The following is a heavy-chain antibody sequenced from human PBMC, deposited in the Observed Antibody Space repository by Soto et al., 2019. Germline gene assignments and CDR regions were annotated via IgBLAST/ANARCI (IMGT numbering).Heavy chain of an antibody. CDR1: GFTFSSYA. V-gene: IGHV3-23*01. Sequence: PGGSLRLSCAASGFTFSSYAMSWVRQAPGKGLEWVSAISGSGGSTYYADSVKGRFTISRDNSKNTLYLQMNSLRAEDTAVYYCAKDDAQYFDSLPEYIDAFDIWGQGTMVTVSS. J-gene: IGHJ3*02. CDR2: ISGSGGST. D-gene: IGHD3-9*01. CDR3: AKDDAQYFDSLPEYIDAFDI.